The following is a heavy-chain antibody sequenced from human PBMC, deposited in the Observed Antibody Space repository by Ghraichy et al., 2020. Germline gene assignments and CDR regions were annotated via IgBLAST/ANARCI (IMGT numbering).Heavy chain of an antibody. J-gene: IGHJ2*01. Sequence: GGSLRLSCAASGFAFSGYHMTWIRQAPGKGLEWLSYMTNGGSTIDYADSVKGRFTISRDNAKNSLYLQMNSLRAEDTAVYYCARDSWGGSTLLYFDLWGRGTLVTVSS. CDR1: GFAFSGYH. CDR3: ARDSWGGSTLLYFDL. CDR2: MTNGGSTI. D-gene: IGHD2-15*01. V-gene: IGHV3-11*01.